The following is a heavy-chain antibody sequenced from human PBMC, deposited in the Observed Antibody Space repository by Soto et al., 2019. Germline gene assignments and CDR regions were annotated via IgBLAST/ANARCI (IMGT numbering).Heavy chain of an antibody. J-gene: IGHJ6*03. CDR2: INHSGST. V-gene: IGHV4-34*01. Sequence: SETLSLTCAVYGGSFSGYYWSWIRQPPGKGLEWIGEINHSGSTNYNPSLKSRVTISVDTSKNQFSLKLSSVTAADTAVYYCANIAARPPYYYYMDVWGKGTTVTVSS. CDR3: ANIAARPPYYYYMDV. D-gene: IGHD6-6*01. CDR1: GGSFSGYY.